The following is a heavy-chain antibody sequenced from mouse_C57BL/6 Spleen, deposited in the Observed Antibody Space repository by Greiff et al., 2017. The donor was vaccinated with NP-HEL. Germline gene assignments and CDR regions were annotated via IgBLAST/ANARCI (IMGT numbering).Heavy chain of an antibody. V-gene: IGHV1-39*01. D-gene: IGHD2-4*01. CDR2: INPNYGTT. CDR1: GYSFTDYN. Sequence: VQLQQSGPELVKPGAAVKISCKASGYSFTDYNMNWVKQSNGKSLEWIGVINPNYGTTSYNQKFKGKATLTVDQSSSTAYMQLNSLTSEDSAVYYCASGSYNDYDGRFAYWGQGTLVTVSA. J-gene: IGHJ3*01. CDR3: ASGSYNDYDGRFAY.